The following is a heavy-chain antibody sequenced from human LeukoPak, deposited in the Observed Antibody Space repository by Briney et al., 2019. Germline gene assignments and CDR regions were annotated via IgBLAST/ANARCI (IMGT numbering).Heavy chain of an antibody. J-gene: IGHJ2*01. CDR3: ARGVRAVAGTVRYFDL. CDR1: GYTFTGYY. D-gene: IGHD6-19*01. CDR2: INPNSGGT. Sequence: ASVKVSCKTSGYTFTGYYMHWVRQAPGQGLEWRGWINPNSGGTNYAQKFQGRVTMTRDTSISTAYMELSRLRSDDTAVYYCARGVRAVAGTVRYFDLWGRGTLVTVSS. V-gene: IGHV1-2*02.